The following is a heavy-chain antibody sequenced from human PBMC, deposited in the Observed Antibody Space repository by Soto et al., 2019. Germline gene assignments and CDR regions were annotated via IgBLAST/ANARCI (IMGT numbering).Heavy chain of an antibody. D-gene: IGHD4-4*01. CDR1: GYTFTSYG. CDR2: TSAYNGNT. CDR3: ARPMTTVTTGYYYYGMDV. V-gene: IGHV1-18*04. J-gene: IGHJ6*02. Sequence: ASVKVSCKASGYTFTSYGISWVRQAPGQGLEWMGWTSAYNGNTNYAQKLQGRVTMTTDTSTSTAYMELRSLRSDDTAVYYCARPMTTVTTGYYYYGMDVWGQGTTVTVSS.